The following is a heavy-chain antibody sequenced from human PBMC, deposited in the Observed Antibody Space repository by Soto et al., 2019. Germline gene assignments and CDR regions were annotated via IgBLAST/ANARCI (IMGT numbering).Heavy chain of an antibody. CDR2: IVVGSGNT. Sequence: SVKVSCKASGFTFTSSAVQWVRQARGQRLEWIGWIVVGSGNTNYAQKFQERVTITRDMSTSTAYMELSSLRSEDTAVYYCAAAAVPSTAFFDYWGQGTLVTVSS. D-gene: IGHD1-1*01. V-gene: IGHV1-58*01. CDR3: AAAAVPSTAFFDY. J-gene: IGHJ4*01. CDR1: GFTFTSSA.